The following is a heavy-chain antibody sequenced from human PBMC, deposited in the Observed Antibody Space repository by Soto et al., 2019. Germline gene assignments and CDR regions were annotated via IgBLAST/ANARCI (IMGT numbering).Heavy chain of an antibody. CDR3: ARDARGDFWSGYYSGRAWFDP. CDR1: GGSISSGGYY. D-gene: IGHD3-3*01. V-gene: IGHV4-31*03. Sequence: QVQLQESGPGLVKPSQTLSLTCTVSGGSISSGGYYWSWIRQHPGKGLEWIGYIYYSGSTYYNPSLKSRVTISVHTSKNQFSLKLSSVTAADTAVYYCARDARGDFWSGYYSGRAWFDPWGQGTLVTVSS. J-gene: IGHJ5*02. CDR2: IYYSGST.